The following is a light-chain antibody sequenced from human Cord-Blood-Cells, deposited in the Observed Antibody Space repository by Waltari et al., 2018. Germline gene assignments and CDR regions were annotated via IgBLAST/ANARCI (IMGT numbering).Light chain of an antibody. CDR3: AAWDDSLSGRV. CDR2: RNK. J-gene: IGLJ2*01. Sequence: QSVLTQPPSASGTPGQRVTISCSGSSSNIGSNYVYWYQQLPGTAPKLLIYRNKQRPSGVPDRFSGSKSGTSASLAISWLRSEDEADYYCAAWDDSLSGRVFGGGTKLTVL. V-gene: IGLV1-47*01. CDR1: SSNIGSNY.